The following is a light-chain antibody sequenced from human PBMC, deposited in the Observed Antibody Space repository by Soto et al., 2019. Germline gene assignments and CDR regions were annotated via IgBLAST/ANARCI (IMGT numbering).Light chain of an antibody. CDR3: QQYTSYSGT. Sequence: DIQMTQSPSTLSASVGDRVTITCRASESITTWLAWYQHKPGKAPKLLIYGASSLESGVPSRFGGSGSGTEFTLTINGLQPDDFATYYCQQYTSYSGTFGQGTKVEIK. CDR1: ESITTW. CDR2: GAS. J-gene: IGKJ1*01. V-gene: IGKV1-5*01.